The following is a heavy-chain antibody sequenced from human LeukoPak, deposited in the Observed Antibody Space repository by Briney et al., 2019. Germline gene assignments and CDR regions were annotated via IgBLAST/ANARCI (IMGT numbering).Heavy chain of an antibody. D-gene: IGHD2-2*02. CDR2: INPNSGGT. V-gene: IGHV1-2*02. Sequence: GASVKVSCKASGYTFTGYYMHWVRQAPGQGLEWMGWINPNSGGTNYAQKFQGRVTMPSDTSISTAYMELSRLRSDDTAVYYCARESRLTRYQLLYWGYWGQGTLVTVSS. J-gene: IGHJ4*02. CDR3: ARESRLTRYQLLYWGY. CDR1: GYTFTGYY.